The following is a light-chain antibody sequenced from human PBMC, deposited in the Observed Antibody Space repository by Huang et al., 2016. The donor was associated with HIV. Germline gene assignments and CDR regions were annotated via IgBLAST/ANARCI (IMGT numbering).Light chain of an antibody. J-gene: IGKJ2*01. CDR3: QQYNKWPPYT. CDR2: GAC. V-gene: IGKV3-15*01. Sequence: VMTQSPATLSVSPGERATLSCRASESILRNLAWYQQRPGQPPRLLIYGACVRLPGIPDRFRGSGSGTEFSLTISSLQSEDFAVYYCQQYNKWPPYTYGQGTKLEIK. CDR1: ESILRN.